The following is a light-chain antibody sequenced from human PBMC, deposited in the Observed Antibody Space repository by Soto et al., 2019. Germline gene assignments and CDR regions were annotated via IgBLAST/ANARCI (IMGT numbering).Light chain of an antibody. Sequence: DIQMTQSPSTLSASVGDRVTITCRASQSISSWLAWYQHKSGKAPKLLIYKASNLEGGVPSRFSGSGSGTEFTLTISSLQPDDFATYYHQQYSTYSRTFGQGTRVAI. CDR1: QSISSW. J-gene: IGKJ1*01. CDR3: QQYSTYSRT. CDR2: KAS. V-gene: IGKV1-5*03.